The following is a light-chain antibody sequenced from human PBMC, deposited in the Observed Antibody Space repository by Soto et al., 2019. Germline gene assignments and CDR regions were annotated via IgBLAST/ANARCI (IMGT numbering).Light chain of an antibody. J-gene: IGKJ1*01. V-gene: IGKV3-20*01. CDR1: QSVSNTY. CDR3: QQYRTSPGT. Sequence: EIVFTQSPGTLSLSPGERATLSCRASQSVSNTYLAWYQQKPGQAPRLLIYGASSRATGIPDRFSGSGSGTDFTLTISRLEPGDFAVYYCQQYRTSPGTFGLGTKVDIK. CDR2: GAS.